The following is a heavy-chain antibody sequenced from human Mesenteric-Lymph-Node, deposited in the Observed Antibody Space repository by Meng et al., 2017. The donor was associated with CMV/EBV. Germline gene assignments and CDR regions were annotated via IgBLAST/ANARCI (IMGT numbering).Heavy chain of an antibody. Sequence: ASVKVSCKASGYSFSNYDIHWVRQAPGQGLEWMGWMNPDSGDTGYAQKFQGRVTITRHTPINTAYMEVSSLRFEDTAVYYCARAYAFWSGQMDVWGQGTTVTVSS. J-gene: IGHJ6*02. CDR2: MNPDSGDT. CDR1: GYSFSNYD. D-gene: IGHD3-3*01. CDR3: ARAYAFWSGQMDV. V-gene: IGHV1-8*03.